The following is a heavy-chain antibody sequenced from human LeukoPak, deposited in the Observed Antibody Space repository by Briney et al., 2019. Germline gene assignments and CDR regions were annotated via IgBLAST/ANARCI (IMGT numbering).Heavy chain of an antibody. CDR3: AKGPYDFWSGYHFQH. D-gene: IGHD3-3*01. Sequence: PGGSLRLSCAASGFTFNTYNLNWVRQAPGKGLEWVSYISHGSTRIFYADSGEGRFTLSRDDAKNSLYLQMNSLRVEDTAVYYCAKGPYDFWSGYHFQHWGQGTLVTVSS. CDR2: ISHGSTRI. J-gene: IGHJ1*01. CDR1: GFTFNTYN. V-gene: IGHV3-48*01.